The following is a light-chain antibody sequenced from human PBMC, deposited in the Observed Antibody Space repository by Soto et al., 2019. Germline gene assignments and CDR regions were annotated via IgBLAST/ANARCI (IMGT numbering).Light chain of an antibody. CDR1: QGIRND. CDR2: DAS. V-gene: IGKV1-6*01. CDR3: QQYDVDSGT. J-gene: IGKJ1*01. Sequence: AIQLTQSPSSLSSAVGDRFTITWRASQGIRNDLGWYQQKPGKAPKLLIYDASNLETGVPSRFSGSGSGTEFTLTISSLQPDDFATYYCQQYDVDSGTFGQGTKVDIK.